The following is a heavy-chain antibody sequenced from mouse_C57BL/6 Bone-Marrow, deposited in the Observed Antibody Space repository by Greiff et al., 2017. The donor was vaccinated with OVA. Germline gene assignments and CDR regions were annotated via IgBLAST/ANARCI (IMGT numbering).Heavy chain of an antibody. CDR2: IWPGGGT. J-gene: IGHJ3*01. V-gene: IGHV2-9-1*01. CDR1: GFSFTSYA. Sequence: QVQLKESGPGLVAPSQSLSITCTVSGFSFTSYAISWVRQPPGKGLEWLGVIWPGGGTNYNSALKSRLSISKDNSKSQVFLKMTSLQTDVTARYYCARDWFAYWGQGTLVTVSA. CDR3: ARDWFAY.